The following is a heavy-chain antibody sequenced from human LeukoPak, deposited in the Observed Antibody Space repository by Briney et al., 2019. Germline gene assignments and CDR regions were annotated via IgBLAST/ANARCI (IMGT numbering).Heavy chain of an antibody. CDR3: ARREYCSSTSCYNLDY. D-gene: IGHD2-2*02. CDR1: GYSFTSYW. V-gene: IGHV5-51*01. Sequence: GESLKISCKGSGYSFTSYWIGWVRQMPGKGLEWMGIIYPSDSDTRYSPSFQGQVTISADKPISTAYLQWSSLKASDTAMYYCARREYCSSTSCYNLDYWGQGTLVTVSS. J-gene: IGHJ4*02. CDR2: IYPSDSDT.